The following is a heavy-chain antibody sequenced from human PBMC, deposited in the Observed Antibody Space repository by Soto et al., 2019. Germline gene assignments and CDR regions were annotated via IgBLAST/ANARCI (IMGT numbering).Heavy chain of an antibody. CDR1: GGSISTGGYY. CDR3: ARGLSVTLFDN. V-gene: IGHV4-31*03. J-gene: IGHJ4*02. Sequence: QVQLQESGPGLVKPSQTLSLTCTVSGGSISTGGYYWPGFRQHPGKGLEWIGYIYYSGTTYYNPSLKSRVTISVDTSKNQFSLKLSSVTAADTAVYYCARGLSVTLFDNWGQGTLVTVSS. CDR2: IYYSGTT. D-gene: IGHD4-17*01.